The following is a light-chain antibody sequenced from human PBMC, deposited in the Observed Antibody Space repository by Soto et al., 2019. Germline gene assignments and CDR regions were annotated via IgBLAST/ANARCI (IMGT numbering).Light chain of an antibody. Sequence: QSVLTQPPSASGSPGQSVTISCTGTSGDVGAYNSVSWYQQHPGKAPKLMIYEVTKRPSGVPDRFSGSKSGNTASLTVSGLQAEDEADYYCSSYAGSNILVFGTGTKVTVL. J-gene: IGLJ1*01. CDR2: EVT. V-gene: IGLV2-8*01. CDR3: SSYAGSNILV. CDR1: SGDVGAYNS.